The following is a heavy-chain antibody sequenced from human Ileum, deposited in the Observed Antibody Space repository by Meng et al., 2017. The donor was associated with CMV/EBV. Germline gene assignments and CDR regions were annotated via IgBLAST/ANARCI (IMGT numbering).Heavy chain of an antibody. CDR1: GFSLSTDPRC. CDR2: IDWDDGR. Sequence: SGATLVKPTETLTLTCSFSGFSLSTDPRCVTWVRQPPGKALEWLALIDWDDGRYHTPSLKTRLTITKGTAADQVVLTMTNMDPDDTATYYCARILGARITMIVNRSPTATDWYFDLWGRGTLVTVSS. D-gene: IGHD3-22*01. CDR3: ARILGARITMIVNRSPTATDWYFDL. J-gene: IGHJ2*01. V-gene: IGHV2-70*18.